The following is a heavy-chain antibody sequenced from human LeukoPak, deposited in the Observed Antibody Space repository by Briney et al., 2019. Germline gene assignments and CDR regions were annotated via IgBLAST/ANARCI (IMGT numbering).Heavy chain of an antibody. CDR3: ARASYSYDINGWVPFDY. V-gene: IGHV4-61*02. Sequence: SETTSLTCTVSGGSISSGSYYWGWIRQPAGKGLEWIGRIYTSGSTNYNPSLKSRVTISGDTSKNQFSLRLSSVTAADTAVYYCARASYSYDINGWVPFDYWGQGTLVTVSS. CDR1: GGSISSGSYY. J-gene: IGHJ4*02. D-gene: IGHD3-22*01. CDR2: IYTSGST.